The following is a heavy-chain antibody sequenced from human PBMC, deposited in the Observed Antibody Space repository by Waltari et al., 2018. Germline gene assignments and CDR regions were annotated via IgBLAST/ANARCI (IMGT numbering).Heavy chain of an antibody. D-gene: IGHD1-1*01. J-gene: IGHJ5*02. CDR3: TRYNIWSGNNDRFDV. CDR1: GFTFSNHY. CDR2: SRSKAYGGTA. Sequence: EVQLVESGGGLVQPGGSLRLSCAASGFTFSNHYIYWVRQAPGKGLEWVGFSRSKAYGGTAEYAASLKGRFTISRDDSKSIVYLQMNSLKTEDTAVYYCTRYNIWSGNNDRFDVWGPGVLVTVSS. V-gene: IGHV3-49*04.